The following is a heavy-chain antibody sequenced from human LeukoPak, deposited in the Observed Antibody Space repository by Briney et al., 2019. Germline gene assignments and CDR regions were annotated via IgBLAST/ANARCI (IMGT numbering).Heavy chain of an antibody. CDR3: ATTKYSGYAGDFDY. J-gene: IGHJ4*02. CDR2: ISAYNGNT. D-gene: IGHD5-12*01. CDR1: GYTFTGYY. V-gene: IGHV1-18*04. Sequence: AASVKVSCKTSGYTFTGYYMHWVRQAPGQGLEWMGWISAYNGNTNYAQKLQGRVTMTTDTSTSTAYMELRSLRSDDTAVYYCATTKYSGYAGDFDYWGQGTLVTVSS.